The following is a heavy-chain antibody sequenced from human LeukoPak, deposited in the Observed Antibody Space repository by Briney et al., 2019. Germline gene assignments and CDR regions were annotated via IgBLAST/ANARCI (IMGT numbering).Heavy chain of an antibody. V-gene: IGHV4-34*01. D-gene: IGHD3-22*01. Sequence: PSETLSLTCAVYGGSFSGYYWSWIRQPPGKGLEWIGEINHSGSTNYNPSLKSRVTISVDTSKNQFSLKLSSVTAADTAVYYCARAPYYYDSSGYYYSSRRFDYWGRGTLVTVSS. CDR2: INHSGST. CDR3: ARAPYYYDSSGYYYSSRRFDY. J-gene: IGHJ4*02. CDR1: GGSFSGYY.